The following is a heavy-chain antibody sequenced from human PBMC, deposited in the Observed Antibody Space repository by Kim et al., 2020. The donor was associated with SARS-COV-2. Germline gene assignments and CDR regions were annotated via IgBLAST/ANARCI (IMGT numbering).Heavy chain of an antibody. CDR1: GGSISSSSFY. V-gene: IGHV4-39*07. CDR2: AYHRGTT. Sequence: SETLSLTCTVSGGSISSSSFYWGWIRQPPGKGLQLIGSAYHRGTTYYNPSLKSRVTISIDTSKNQFSLKLTSVTAADTAVYYCARDLKMSTNPSPFDYWG. J-gene: IGHJ4*01. D-gene: IGHD1-1*01. CDR3: ARDLKMSTNPSPFDY.